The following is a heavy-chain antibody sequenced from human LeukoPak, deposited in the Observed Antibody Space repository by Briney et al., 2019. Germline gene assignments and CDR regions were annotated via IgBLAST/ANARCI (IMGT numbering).Heavy chain of an antibody. CDR3: ARDGFGELLYPLDY. J-gene: IGHJ4*02. CDR2: INAGNGNT. D-gene: IGHD3-10*01. Sequence: ASVKVSCKASGYTFTSYAMHWVRQAPGQRPEWMGWINAGNGNTKYSQKFQGRVTITADKSTSTAYMELSSLRSEDTAVYYCARDGFGELLYPLDYWGQGTLVTVSS. V-gene: IGHV1-3*01. CDR1: GYTFTSYA.